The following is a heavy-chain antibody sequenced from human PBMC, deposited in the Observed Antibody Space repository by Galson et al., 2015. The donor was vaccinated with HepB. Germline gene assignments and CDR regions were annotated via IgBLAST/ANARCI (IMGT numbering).Heavy chain of an antibody. CDR2: ISSSSSTI. CDR1: GFTFSSYS. CDR3: ARGLWWRVLGIRSAYYFDY. V-gene: IGHV3-48*01. J-gene: IGHJ4*02. D-gene: IGHD2-21*01. Sequence: SLRLSCAASGFTFSSYSMNWVRQAPGKGLEWVSYISSSSSTIYYADSVKGRFTISRDNAKNSLYLQMNSLRAEDTAVYYCARGLWWRVLGIRSAYYFDYWGQGTLVTVSS.